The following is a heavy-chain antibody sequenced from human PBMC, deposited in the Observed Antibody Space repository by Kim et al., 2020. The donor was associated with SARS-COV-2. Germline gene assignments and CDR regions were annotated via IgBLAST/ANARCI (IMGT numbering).Heavy chain of an antibody. Sequence: GGSLRLSCAASGFTFSSYAMSWVRQAPGKWLELVSAISGSGGSTYYANAVKGRFTISRDNSKNPPYLQMNRLRAEDTAVYYCAKSQRPWTTVVTLGYWGQATLVPVCS. CDR3: AKSQRPWTTVVTLGY. D-gene: IGHD4-17*01. CDR2: ISGSGGST. CDR1: GFTFSSYA. J-gene: IGHJ4*02. V-gene: IGHV3-23*01.